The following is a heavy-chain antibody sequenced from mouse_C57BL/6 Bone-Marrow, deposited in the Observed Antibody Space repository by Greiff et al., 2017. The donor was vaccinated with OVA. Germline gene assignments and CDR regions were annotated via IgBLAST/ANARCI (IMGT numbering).Heavy chain of an antibody. CDR3: ASGDWWAY. V-gene: IGHV1-50*01. Sequence: VQLQQPGAELVKPGASVKLSCKASGYTFTSYWMQWVKQRPGQGLEWIGEIDPSDSYTNYNQKFKGKATLTVDTSSSTAYMQLSSLTSEDSAVYYCASGDWWAYWGQGTLVTVSA. CDR1: GYTFTSYW. D-gene: IGHD1-1*02. CDR2: IDPSDSYT. J-gene: IGHJ3*01.